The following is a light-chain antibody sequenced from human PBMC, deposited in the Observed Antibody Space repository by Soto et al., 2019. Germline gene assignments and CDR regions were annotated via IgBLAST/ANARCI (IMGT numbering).Light chain of an antibody. J-gene: IGLJ1*01. CDR3: SSYTSSSTPDV. CDR1: SSDVGGYNY. Sequence: QSVLTQPASVSGSPGQSITISCTGTSSDVGGYNYVSWYQQHPGKAPKLMIYEVSNRPSGVSNRFSGSKSGNTASLTISGLQADDEADYYCSSYTSSSTPDVFGPGTKLTVL. CDR2: EVS. V-gene: IGLV2-14*01.